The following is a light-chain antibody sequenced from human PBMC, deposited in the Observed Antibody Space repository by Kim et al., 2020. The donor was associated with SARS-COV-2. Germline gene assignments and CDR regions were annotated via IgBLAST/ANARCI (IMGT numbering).Light chain of an antibody. CDR2: DVS. CDR1: SSDVGGYDY. J-gene: IGLJ1*01. CDR3: SSYTSSSTYV. V-gene: IGLV2-14*03. Sequence: LTQPASVSGSPGQSITISCTGTSSDVGGYDYVSWYQHPPGKAPELIIYDVSKRPSGVSDRFSGSKSGNTASLTIFGIQAEDEANYYCSSYTSSSTYVFGTGTKVTVL.